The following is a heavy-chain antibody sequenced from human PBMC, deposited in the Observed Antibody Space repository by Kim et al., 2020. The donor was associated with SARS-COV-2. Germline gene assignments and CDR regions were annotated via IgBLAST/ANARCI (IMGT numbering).Heavy chain of an antibody. V-gene: IGHV3-48*02. J-gene: IGHJ3*02. D-gene: IGHD1-26*01. CDR3: ASGSYFRAFDI. Sequence: GGSLRLSCAASGFTFSSYSMNWVRQAPGKGLEWVSYISSSSTIYYADSVKGRFTISRDNAKNSLYLQMNSLRDKDTAVYYCASGSYFRAFDIWGQGTMVTVSS. CDR1: GFTFSSYS. CDR2: ISSSSTI.